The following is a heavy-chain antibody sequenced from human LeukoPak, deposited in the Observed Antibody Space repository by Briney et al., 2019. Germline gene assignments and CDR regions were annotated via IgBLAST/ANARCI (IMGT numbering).Heavy chain of an antibody. J-gene: IGHJ4*02. Sequence: PGGSLRLSCRASGNHGTHWLPHSRGGGLVWVSHINSDGSWTSYADSVKGRFTISKDNAKNTVYLQMNNLRAEDTAVYYCVSFYETYWGRGTLVTVSS. D-gene: IGHD2-2*01. CDR1: GNHG. CDR3: VSFYETY. CDR2: INSDGSWT. V-gene: IGHV3-74*01.